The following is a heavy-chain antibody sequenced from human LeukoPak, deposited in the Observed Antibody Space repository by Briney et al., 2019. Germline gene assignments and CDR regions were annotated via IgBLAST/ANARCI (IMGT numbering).Heavy chain of an antibody. D-gene: IGHD6-13*01. V-gene: IGHV4-39*01. Sequence: PSETLSLTCTVSGDSISTSNSYWGWIRQPPGKGLEWIGSIYYSGNTYYNASFKSRVTISVDTSKNQFSLKFTSVTAADTAVYYCASLIIAAAGFFDPWGQGTLVTVSS. CDR2: IYYSGNT. J-gene: IGHJ5*02. CDR3: ASLIIAAAGFFDP. CDR1: GDSISTSNSY.